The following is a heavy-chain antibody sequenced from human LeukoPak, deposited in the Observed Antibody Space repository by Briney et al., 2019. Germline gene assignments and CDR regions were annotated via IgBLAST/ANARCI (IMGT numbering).Heavy chain of an antibody. CDR1: GFTFSSYS. D-gene: IGHD2-8*01. J-gene: IGHJ4*02. CDR2: ISSTSSYI. V-gene: IGHV3-21*01. Sequence: PGGSLRLSCAASGFTFSSYSMNWVRQAPGKGLEWVSSISSTSSYIYYADSVKGRFTISRDNAKNSLYLQMDSLRAEDTAVYFCARGTNGVWDYWGQGTLVTVSP. CDR3: ARGTNGVWDY.